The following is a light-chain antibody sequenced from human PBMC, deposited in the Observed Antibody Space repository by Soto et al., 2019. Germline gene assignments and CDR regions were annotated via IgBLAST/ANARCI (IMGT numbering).Light chain of an antibody. J-gene: IGLJ2*01. CDR2: EGS. CDR1: SSDVGSYNL. Sequence: QSALTQPASVSGSPGQSITISCTGTSSDVGSYNLVSWYQQHPGKAPKLMIYEGSKRPSGVSNRFSGSKSGNTASLTISGLQAEDEADYYCCSYAGRDVVFGGGNKLTVL. CDR3: CSYAGRDVV. V-gene: IGLV2-23*01.